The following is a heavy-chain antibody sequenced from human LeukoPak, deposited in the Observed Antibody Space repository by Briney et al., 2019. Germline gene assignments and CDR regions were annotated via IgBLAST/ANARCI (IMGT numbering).Heavy chain of an antibody. CDR2: ISYDGSNK. D-gene: IGHD6-19*01. CDR1: GFTFSSYG. Sequence: GGSLRLSCAASGFTFSSYGTHWVRQAPGKGLEWVAVISYDGSNKYYADSVKGRFTISRDNSKNTLYLQMNSLRAEDTAVYYCARWTASGWSLDYWGQGTLVTVSS. V-gene: IGHV3-30*19. CDR3: ARWTASGWSLDY. J-gene: IGHJ4*02.